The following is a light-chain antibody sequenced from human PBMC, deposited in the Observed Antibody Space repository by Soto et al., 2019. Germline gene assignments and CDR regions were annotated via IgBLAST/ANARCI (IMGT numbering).Light chain of an antibody. V-gene: IGLV2-23*02. Sequence: QSVLTQPASVSGSPGQSITISCTGTSSDVGNYNLVSWYQHHPGKAPKLVIYDVSERPSGVSYRFSGSKSGNTASLTISRLQAEDEADYYCCSYAGSSTFVVFGGGTQLTVL. CDR3: CSYAGSSTFVV. CDR1: SSDVGNYNL. J-gene: IGLJ2*01. CDR2: DVS.